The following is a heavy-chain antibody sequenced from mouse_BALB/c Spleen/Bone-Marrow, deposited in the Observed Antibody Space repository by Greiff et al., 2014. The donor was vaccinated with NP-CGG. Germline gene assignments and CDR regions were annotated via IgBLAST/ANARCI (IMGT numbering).Heavy chain of an antibody. CDR3: ARESTARTTSY. CDR1: GYAFTNYL. V-gene: IGHV1-54*01. D-gene: IGHD3-2*01. CDR2: INPGSGGT. Sequence: QVQLQQSGAELVRPGTSVKVSCKASGYAFTNYLIEWVRQRPGQGLEWIGVINPGSGGTNYNEKFKGKSTLTADKSSNTAYMQLSNVTSDDSAVYFCARESTARTTSYWGQGTTLTVSS. J-gene: IGHJ2*01.